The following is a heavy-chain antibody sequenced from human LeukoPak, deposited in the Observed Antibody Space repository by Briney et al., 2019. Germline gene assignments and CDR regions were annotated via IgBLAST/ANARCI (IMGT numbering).Heavy chain of an antibody. Sequence: ASVKVSCKASGYTFTSYAMNWVRQAPGQGLEWMGWINTNTGNPTYAQGFTGRFVFSLDTSVSTAYLQISSQKAEDTAVYYCARAGGPVLRYFDWLPPYYYYYGMDVWGQGTTVTVSS. CDR3: ARAGGPVLRYFDWLPPYYYYYGMDV. CDR2: INTNTGNP. CDR1: GYTFTSYA. V-gene: IGHV7-4-1*02. D-gene: IGHD3-9*01. J-gene: IGHJ6*02.